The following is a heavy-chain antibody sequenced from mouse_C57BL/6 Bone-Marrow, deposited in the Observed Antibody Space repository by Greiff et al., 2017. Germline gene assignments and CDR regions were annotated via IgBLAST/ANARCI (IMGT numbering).Heavy chain of an antibody. Sequence: QVQLKQPGAELVKPGASVKMSCKASGYTFTSYWITWVKQRPGQGLEWIGDIYPGSGSTNYNEKFKSKDTLTVDTSSSTAYMQLSSLTSEDSAVYYCASYSNYFDYWGQGTTLTVSS. CDR2: IYPGSGST. CDR1: GYTFTSYW. V-gene: IGHV1-55*01. CDR3: ASYSNYFDY. D-gene: IGHD2-5*01. J-gene: IGHJ2*01.